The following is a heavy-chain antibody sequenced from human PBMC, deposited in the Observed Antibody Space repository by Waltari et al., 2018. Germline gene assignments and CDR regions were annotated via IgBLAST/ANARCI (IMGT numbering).Heavy chain of an antibody. CDR2: IYYSGST. D-gene: IGHD3-16*01. J-gene: IGHJ4*02. CDR3: ARGGGYLLNYLFVSVPSPLFDY. CDR1: GGSISSYY. Sequence: QVQLQESGPGLVKPSETLSLTCTVSGGSISSYYWSWIRQPPGKGLEWIGYIYYSGSTNYNPSLKSRVTISVDTSKNQFSLKLSSVTAAATAVYYCARGGGYLLNYLFVSVPSPLFDYWGQGTLVTVSS. V-gene: IGHV4-59*01.